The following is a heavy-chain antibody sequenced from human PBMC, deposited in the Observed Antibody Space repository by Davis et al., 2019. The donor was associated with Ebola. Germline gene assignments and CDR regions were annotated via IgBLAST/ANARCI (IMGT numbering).Heavy chain of an antibody. CDR3: ALGAYDFWSAFYY. CDR2: ISWNSGSI. D-gene: IGHD3-3*01. CDR1: GFTFDDYA. V-gene: IGHV3-9*01. Sequence: GGSLRLSCAASGFTFDDYAMHWVRQAPGKGLEWVSGISWNSGSIGYADSVKGRITISRDNSKNTLYLQMNSLGAEDTALYYCALGAYDFWSAFYYWGQGSLVTVSS. J-gene: IGHJ4*02.